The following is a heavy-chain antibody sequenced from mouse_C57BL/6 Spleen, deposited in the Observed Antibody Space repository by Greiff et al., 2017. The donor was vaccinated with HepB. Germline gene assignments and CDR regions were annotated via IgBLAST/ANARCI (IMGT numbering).Heavy chain of an antibody. CDR2: IRNKANGYTT. D-gene: IGHD4-1*01. CDR1: GFTFTDYY. J-gene: IGHJ3*01. Sequence: EVKVVESGGGLVQPGGSLSLSCAASGFTFTDYYMSWVRQPPGKALEWLGFIRNKANGYTTEYSASVKGRFTISRDNSQIILYLQMNALRAEDSATYYCASIYRETGTAWFAYWGQGTLVTVSA. V-gene: IGHV7-3*01. CDR3: ASIYRETGTAWFAY.